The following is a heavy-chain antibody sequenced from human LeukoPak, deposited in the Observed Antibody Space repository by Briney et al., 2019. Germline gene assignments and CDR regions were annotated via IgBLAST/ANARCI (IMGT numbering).Heavy chain of an antibody. CDR3: ARCHYYYYGMDV. J-gene: IGHJ6*02. CDR2: IYPGDSDT. Sequence: GESLKISCKGSGYSFSNYWIAWVRQMPDKGLEWMGIIYPGDSDTRYSPSFQGHVTISVDKSISTTYLQWSSLKASDTAMYYCARCHYYYYGMDVWGQGTTVTVSS. CDR1: GYSFSNYW. V-gene: IGHV5-51*01.